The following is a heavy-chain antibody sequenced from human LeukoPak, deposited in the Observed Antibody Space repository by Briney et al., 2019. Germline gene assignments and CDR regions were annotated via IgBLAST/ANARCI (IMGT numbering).Heavy chain of an antibody. J-gene: IGHJ4*02. CDR2: ISYDGSNK. D-gene: IGHD2-2*01. V-gene: IGHV3-30*18. CDR1: GFTFSSYW. Sequence: GGSLRLSCAASGFTFSSYWMHWVRQAPGKGLEWVAVISYDGSNKYYADSVKGRFTISRDNSKNTLYLQMNSLRAEDTAVYYCAKAGGYIVVVPAELDYWGQGTLVTVSS. CDR3: AKAGGYIVVVPAELDY.